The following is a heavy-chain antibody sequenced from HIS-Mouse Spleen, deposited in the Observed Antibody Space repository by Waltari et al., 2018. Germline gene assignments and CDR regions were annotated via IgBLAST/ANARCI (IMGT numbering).Heavy chain of an antibody. CDR2: IYYSGST. CDR3: AREIPYSSSWYDWYFDL. V-gene: IGHV4-39*07. D-gene: IGHD6-13*01. CDR1: GGPISSSSYY. J-gene: IGHJ2*01. Sequence: QLQLQESGPGLVKPSETLSLTCTVSGGPISSSSYYCGRIRQPPGKGLEWIGSIYYSGSTYYNPSLKSRVTISVDTSKNQFSLKLSSVTAADTAVYYCAREIPYSSSWYDWYFDLWGRGTLVTVSS.